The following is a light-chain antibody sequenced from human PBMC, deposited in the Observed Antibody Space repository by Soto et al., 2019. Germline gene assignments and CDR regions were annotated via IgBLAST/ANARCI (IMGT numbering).Light chain of an antibody. CDR2: EVS. J-gene: IGLJ1*01. CDR1: SSDVGNYNL. V-gene: IGLV2-23*02. CDR3: CSYAGSSTPYV. Sequence: QSALTQPASVSGSPGQSITISCTGTSSDVGNYNLVSWYQQHPGKAPKLMVYEVSKRPSGVSNRFSGSKSGNTASLPISGLQAEDETDYYCCSYAGSSTPYVFGTGTQVTVL.